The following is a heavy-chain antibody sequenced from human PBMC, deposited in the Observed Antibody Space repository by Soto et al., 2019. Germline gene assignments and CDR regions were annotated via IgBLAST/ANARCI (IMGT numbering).Heavy chain of an antibody. D-gene: IGHD5-18*01. Sequence: SDTMSLTCTVHRRCIISGGYYCSWIRQHPGKGLEWIGYIYYSGSTYYNPSLKSRVTISVDTSKNQFSLKLSSVTAADTAVYYCARHLGRRLQLWSYDAFDIWGQGTMVT. CDR3: ARHLGRRLQLWSYDAFDI. J-gene: IGHJ3*02. CDR2: IYYSGST. V-gene: IGHV4-31*03. CDR1: RRCIISGGYY.